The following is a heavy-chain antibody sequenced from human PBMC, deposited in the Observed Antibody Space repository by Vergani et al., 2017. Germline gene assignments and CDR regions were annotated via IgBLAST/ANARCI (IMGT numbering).Heavy chain of an antibody. Sequence: QLQLQESGPGLVKPSETLSLTCTVSGGSIISSSYYWGWIRQPPGKGLEWIGSINYSGSTYNNPSLKSRVTISVDTSKNQFSLKLSSVTAADTAMYYCAVRPRVNLVGGEIVTKRAFDYWSQGSLVTVSS. V-gene: IGHV4-39*01. D-gene: IGHD3-10*01. CDR2: INYSGST. CDR1: GGSIISSSYY. J-gene: IGHJ4*02. CDR3: AVRPRVNLVGGEIVTKRAFDY.